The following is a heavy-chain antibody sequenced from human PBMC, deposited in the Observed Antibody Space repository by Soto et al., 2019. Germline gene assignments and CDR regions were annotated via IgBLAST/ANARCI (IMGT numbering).Heavy chain of an antibody. J-gene: IGHJ4*02. CDR2: IWYDGSNK. D-gene: IGHD3-22*01. CDR1: GFAFSSYG. CDR3: ARDRPDYYDSSGPFDY. Sequence: QVQLVESGGGVVQPGRSLRLSCAASGFAFSSYGMHWVRQAPGKGLEWVAVIWYDGSNKYYADSVKGRFTISRDNSKNTLYLHMNSLRAEDTAVYYCARDRPDYYDSSGPFDYWGQGTLVTVSS. V-gene: IGHV3-33*01.